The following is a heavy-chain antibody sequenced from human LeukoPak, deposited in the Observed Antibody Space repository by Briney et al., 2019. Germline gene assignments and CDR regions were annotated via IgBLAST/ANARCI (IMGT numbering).Heavy chain of an antibody. V-gene: IGHV4-38-2*02. CDR3: ARDPGIAATLYYYYYMDV. Sequence: SETLSLTCTVSGYSISSGYYWGWIRQPPGKGLEWIGSIYHSGSTYYNPSLKSRVTISVDTPKNQFSLKLSSVTAADTAVYYCARDPGIAATLYYYYYMDVWGKGTTVTVSS. D-gene: IGHD6-13*01. CDR2: IYHSGST. J-gene: IGHJ6*03. CDR1: GYSISSGYY.